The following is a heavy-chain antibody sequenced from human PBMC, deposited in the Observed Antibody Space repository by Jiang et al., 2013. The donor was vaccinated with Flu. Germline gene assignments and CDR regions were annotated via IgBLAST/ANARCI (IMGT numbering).Heavy chain of an antibody. CDR1: GYTFTSYY. V-gene: IGHV1-46*01. J-gene: IGHJ5*02. D-gene: IGHD5-24*01. CDR3: ARDRVGGYNYENWFDP. CDR2: INPSGGST. Sequence: SGAEVKKPGASVKVSCKASGYTFTSYYMHWVGQAPGQGLEWMGIINPSGGSTSYAQKFQGRVTMTRDTSTSTVYMELSSLRSEDTAVYYCARDRVGGYNYENWFDPWGQGTLVTVSS.